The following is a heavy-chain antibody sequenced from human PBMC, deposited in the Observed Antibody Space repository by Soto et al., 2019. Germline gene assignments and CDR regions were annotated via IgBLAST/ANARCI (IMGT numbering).Heavy chain of an antibody. CDR2: IIPFIATA. D-gene: IGHD4-4*01. J-gene: IGHJ6*02. Sequence: SSGDVSCKPARATFSSYDTSWVRQPRGEGLECMGRIIPFIATANYAQKFHGRVTITADESTSTAYMELTSLRSEATAVYYCARVVMTTVPASYYYGMEGCRQHTTGTVSS. V-gene: IGHV1-69*11. CDR1: RATFSSYD. CDR3: ARVVMTTVPASYYYGMEG.